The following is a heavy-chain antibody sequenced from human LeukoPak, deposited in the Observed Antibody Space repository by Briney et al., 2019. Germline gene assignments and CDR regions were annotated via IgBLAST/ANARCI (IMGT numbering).Heavy chain of an antibody. Sequence: GGSLRLSCAVSGFTFSTYIMNWVRQAPGKGLEWVSSISSGSSYIYYADSVKGRFTISRDNAKNSLYLQMNSLRAEDTAVYYCARDGSSSSYTDVWGKGTTVTVSS. CDR3: ARDGSSSSYTDV. J-gene: IGHJ6*03. D-gene: IGHD6-6*01. V-gene: IGHV3-21*01. CDR2: ISSGSSYI. CDR1: GFTFSTYI.